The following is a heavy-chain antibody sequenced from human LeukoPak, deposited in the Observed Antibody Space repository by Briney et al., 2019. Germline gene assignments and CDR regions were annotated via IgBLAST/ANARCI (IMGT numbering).Heavy chain of an antibody. CDR1: GGSISSGDYY. V-gene: IGHV4-30-4*01. CDR3: ARDRYSGLSDY. J-gene: IGHJ4*02. Sequence: PSQTLSLTCTVSGGSISSGDYYWSWIRQPPGTGLEWIGYIYYSGSTYYNPSLKSRVTISVDTSKNQFSLKLSSVTAAVTAVYYCARDRYSGLSDYWGQGTLVTVSS. D-gene: IGHD5-12*01. CDR2: IYYSGST.